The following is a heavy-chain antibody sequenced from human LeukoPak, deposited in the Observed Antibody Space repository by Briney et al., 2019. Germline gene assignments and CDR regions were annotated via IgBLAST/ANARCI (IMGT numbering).Heavy chain of an antibody. D-gene: IGHD2-15*01. Sequence: ASVKVSCKASGYTFTSYGISWVRQAPGQGLEWMGWISAYNGNTNYAQKLQGRVTMTTDTSTSTAYMELRSLRSDDTAVYYCAENRYCSGGSCRPDDNWFDPWGQGTLVTVSS. CDR3: AENRYCSGGSCRPDDNWFDP. J-gene: IGHJ5*02. V-gene: IGHV1-18*01. CDR1: GYTFTSYG. CDR2: ISAYNGNT.